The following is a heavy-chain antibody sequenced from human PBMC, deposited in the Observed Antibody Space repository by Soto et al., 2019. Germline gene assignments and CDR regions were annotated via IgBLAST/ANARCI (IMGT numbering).Heavy chain of an antibody. CDR1: RVSFSRYA. V-gene: IGHV3-23*01. D-gene: IGHD1-26*01. J-gene: IGHJ4*02. Sequence: WDPSLFSEYSRVSFSRYALRWVRQAPGKGLEWVSTISGSDGKTYYVDSVKGRFSISRDTYKTKLYLQMNSLRVEDTAVYYCARWSFLDYWGQGIWVPVSS. CDR3: ARWSFLDY. CDR2: ISGSDGKT.